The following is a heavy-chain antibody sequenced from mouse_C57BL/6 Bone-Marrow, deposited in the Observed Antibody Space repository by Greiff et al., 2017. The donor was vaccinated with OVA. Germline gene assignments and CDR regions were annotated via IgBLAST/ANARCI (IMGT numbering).Heavy chain of an antibody. CDR3: TRDYGSSYGYIGV. CDR2: IDPETGGT. V-gene: IGHV1-15*01. J-gene: IGHJ1*03. Sequence: QVQLQQSGAELVRPGASVTLSCKASGYTFTDYEMHWVKQTPVHGLEWIGAIDPETGGTAYNQKFKGKAILTADKSSSTAYMELRSLTSEDSAVYYCTRDYGSSYGYIGVWGTGTTVTVSS. D-gene: IGHD1-1*01. CDR1: GYTFTDYE.